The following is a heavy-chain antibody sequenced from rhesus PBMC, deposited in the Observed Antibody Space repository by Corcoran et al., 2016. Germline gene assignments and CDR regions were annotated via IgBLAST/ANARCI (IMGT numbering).Heavy chain of an antibody. V-gene: IGHV1S2*01. CDR1: GSTFTDYS. J-gene: IGHJ4*01. Sequence: QVQLVQSGAEVKKPGSSVKVSCKASGSTFTDYSMPWVRPAPRQGLEWMGWINPYNGNTKYAQKFQGRVTVTRDTSTSTAYMELSSLRSEDTAVYYCARGDYYSGSYHYWGQGVLVTVSS. CDR3: ARGDYYSGSYHY. CDR2: INPYNGNT. D-gene: IGHD3-16*01.